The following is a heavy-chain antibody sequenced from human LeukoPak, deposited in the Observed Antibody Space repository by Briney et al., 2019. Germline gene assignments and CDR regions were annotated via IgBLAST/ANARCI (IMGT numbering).Heavy chain of an antibody. V-gene: IGHV4-34*01. CDR2: INHSGST. CDR1: GGSFSGYY. CDR3: ARRSYYYGSGSYYSAAYISIPRGPFDP. D-gene: IGHD3-10*01. Sequence: PSETLSLTCAVYGGSFSGYYWSWIRQPPGKGLEWIGEINHSGSTNYNPSLKSRVTILVGTAKDQFSLKLISVTAADTAVYYCARRSYYYGSGSYYSAAYISIPRGPFDPWGQGTLVTVSS. J-gene: IGHJ5*02.